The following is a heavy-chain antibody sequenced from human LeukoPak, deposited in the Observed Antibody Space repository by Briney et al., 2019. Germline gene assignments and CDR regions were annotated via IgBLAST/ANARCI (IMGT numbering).Heavy chain of an antibody. CDR1: GYTFTSYY. V-gene: IGHV1-46*01. J-gene: IGHJ3*02. D-gene: IGHD6-13*01. CDR2: INPSGGST. CDR3: ARDQYSSSWYEGNDAFDI. Sequence: ASVKVSFKASGYTFTSYYMHWVRQAPGQGLEWMGIINPSGGSTSYAQKFQGRVTMTRDTSTSTVYMELSSLRSEDTAVYYCARDQYSSSWYEGNDAFDIWGQGTMVTVSS.